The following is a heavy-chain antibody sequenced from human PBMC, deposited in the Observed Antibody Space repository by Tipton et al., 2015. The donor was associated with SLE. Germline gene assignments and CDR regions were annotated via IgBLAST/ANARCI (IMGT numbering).Heavy chain of an antibody. CDR3: ARFDYSNWDDY. D-gene: IGHD4-11*01. V-gene: IGHV4-61*02. J-gene: IGHJ4*02. CDR1: GGSISSGSYY. Sequence: TLSLTCTVSGGSISSGSYYWSWIRQPAGKGLEWIGRIYTSGSTNYNPSLKSRVTISVDTSKNQLSLKLTSVTAADTAVYYCARFDYSNWDDYWGQGTLVTVSS. CDR2: IYTSGST.